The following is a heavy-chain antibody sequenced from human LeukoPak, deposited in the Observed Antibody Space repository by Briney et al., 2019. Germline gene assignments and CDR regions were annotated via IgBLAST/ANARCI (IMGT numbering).Heavy chain of an antibody. D-gene: IGHD1-26*01. V-gene: IGHV3-48*03. CDR2: ISSSGTTI. CDR3: AREPPQGVGAPAGAFDI. J-gene: IGHJ3*02. Sequence: PGGSLRLSCAASGFTFSSCEMTWVRQAPGKGLEWVSHISSSGTTIYYADSVKGRFTISRDNAKNSLYLQMNSLRAEDTAVYYCAREPPQGVGAPAGAFDIWGQGTMVTVSS. CDR1: GFTFSSCE.